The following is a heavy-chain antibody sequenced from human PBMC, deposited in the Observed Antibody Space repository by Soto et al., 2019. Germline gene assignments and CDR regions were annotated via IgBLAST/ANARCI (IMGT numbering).Heavy chain of an antibody. CDR2: IKQDGSEK. CDR3: ARVAAAGRGAFDI. D-gene: IGHD6-13*01. CDR1: GFTFSSYW. V-gene: IGHV3-7*01. Sequence: GGSLRLSCAASGFTFSSYWMSWVRQAPGKGLEWVANIKQDGSEKYYVDSVKGRFTISRDNAKNSLYLQMNSLRAEDTAVYYCARVAAAGRGAFDIWGQGTMVTVSS. J-gene: IGHJ3*02.